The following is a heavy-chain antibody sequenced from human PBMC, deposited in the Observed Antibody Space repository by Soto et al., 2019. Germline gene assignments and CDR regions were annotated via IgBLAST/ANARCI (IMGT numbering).Heavy chain of an antibody. J-gene: IGHJ4*02. V-gene: IGHV1-69*13. Sequence: SVKVSCKASGGTFSSYAISWVRQAPGQGLEWMGGIIPIFGTANYAQKFQGRVTIAADESTSTAYMELSSLRSEDTAVYYCARDLIAVAGNFDYWGQGTLVTGLL. CDR1: GGTFSSYA. CDR2: IIPIFGTA. D-gene: IGHD6-19*01. CDR3: ARDLIAVAGNFDY.